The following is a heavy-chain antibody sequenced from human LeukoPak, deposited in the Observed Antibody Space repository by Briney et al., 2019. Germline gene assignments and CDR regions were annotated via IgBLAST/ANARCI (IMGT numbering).Heavy chain of an antibody. CDR1: GFTVSSNY. J-gene: IGHJ3*02. CDR3: ARGGSYLSAFDI. CDR2: IYSGGST. Sequence: GGSLRLPCAASGFTVSSNYMSWVRQAPGKELEWVSVIYSGGSTYYADSVKGRFTISRDNSKNTLYLQMNSLRAEDTAVYYCARGGSYLSAFDIWGQGTMVTVSS. V-gene: IGHV3-53*01. D-gene: IGHD1-26*01.